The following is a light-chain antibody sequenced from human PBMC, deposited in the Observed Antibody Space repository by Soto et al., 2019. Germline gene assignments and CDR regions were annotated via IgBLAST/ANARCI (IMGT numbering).Light chain of an antibody. Sequence: EIVMTQSPATLSVSPGERFTLSCRAVRTLNNNIACYQHKPGRAPRLLIFGASSRATGVPGRFSGSGFGTEFTLSISSLQSEDFAVYYCQQYNERPPWTFGQGTTVEMK. CDR2: GAS. V-gene: IGKV3-15*01. J-gene: IGKJ1*01. CDR1: RTLNNN. CDR3: QQYNERPPWT.